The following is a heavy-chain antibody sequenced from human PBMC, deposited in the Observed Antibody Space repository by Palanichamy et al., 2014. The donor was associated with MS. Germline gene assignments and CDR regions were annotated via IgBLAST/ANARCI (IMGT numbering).Heavy chain of an antibody. CDR1: GGSFSGYY. J-gene: IGHJ3*02. Sequence: QVQLQQWGAGLLKPSETLSLTCAVYGGSFSGYYWSWIRQPPGKGLEWIGEINHSGSTNYNPSLKSRVTISVDTSKNQFSLKLSSVTAADTAVYYCAREDCSGGSCYWVHDAFDIWGQGTMATVSS. V-gene: IGHV4-34*01. CDR2: INHSGST. D-gene: IGHD2-15*01. CDR3: AREDCSGGSCYWVHDAFDI.